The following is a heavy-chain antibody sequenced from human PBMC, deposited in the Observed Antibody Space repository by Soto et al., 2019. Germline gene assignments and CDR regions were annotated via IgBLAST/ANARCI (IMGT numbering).Heavy chain of an antibody. CDR1: GASVSSGLSY. V-gene: IGHV4-61*01. D-gene: IGHD2-15*01. CDR2: VYYSGAT. Sequence: SETLSLTCTVSGASVSSGLSYWGWIRQPPGKGLEWIGYVYYSGATKYNPSLKSGVTISIDTSKNQCSLNLSSVTSADKAGFYCVRQYSAYLTGGSCFNAFDFRCQGTMVTVSS. J-gene: IGHJ3*01. CDR3: VRQYSAYLTGGSCFNAFDF.